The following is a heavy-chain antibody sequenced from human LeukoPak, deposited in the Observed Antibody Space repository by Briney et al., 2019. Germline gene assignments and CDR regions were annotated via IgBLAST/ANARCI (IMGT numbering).Heavy chain of an antibody. CDR2: IYSGGST. CDR1: GFTVSSNY. D-gene: IGHD2-21*01. CDR3: ATYAPYCGGDCYSDAFDI. V-gene: IGHV3-53*01. J-gene: IGHJ3*02. Sequence: GGSLRLSCAASGFTVSSNYMSWVRQAPGKGLEWVSVIYSGGSTCYADSVKGRFTISRDNSKNTLYLQMNSLRAEDTAVYYCATYAPYCGGDCYSDAFDIWGQGTMVTVSS.